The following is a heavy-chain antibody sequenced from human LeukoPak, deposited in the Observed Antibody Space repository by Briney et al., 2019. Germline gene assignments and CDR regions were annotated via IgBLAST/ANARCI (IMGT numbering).Heavy chain of an antibody. CDR1: GGSISSYY. J-gene: IGHJ4*02. CDR3: ARIYRYSSGLYYFDY. Sequence: SETLSLTCTVSGGSISSYYWSWIRQPPGKGLEWIGYIYYSGSTNYNPSLKSRATISVDTSKNQFSLKLSSVTAADTAVYYCARIYRYSSGLYYFDYWGQGTLVTVSS. CDR2: IYYSGST. D-gene: IGHD6-25*01. V-gene: IGHV4-59*01.